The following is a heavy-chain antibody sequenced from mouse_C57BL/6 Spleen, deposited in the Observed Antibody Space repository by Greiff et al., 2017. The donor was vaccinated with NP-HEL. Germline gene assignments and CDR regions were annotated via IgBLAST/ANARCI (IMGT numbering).Heavy chain of an antibody. Sequence: EVHLVESGGDLVKPGGSLKLSCAASGFTFSSYGMSWVRQTPDKRLEWVATISSGGSYTYYPDSVKGRFTISRDNAKNTLYLQMSSPKSEDTAMYYCARHTVVADFDYWGQGTTLTVSS. D-gene: IGHD1-1*01. CDR3: ARHTVVADFDY. CDR1: GFTFSSYG. V-gene: IGHV5-6*01. CDR2: ISSGGSYT. J-gene: IGHJ2*01.